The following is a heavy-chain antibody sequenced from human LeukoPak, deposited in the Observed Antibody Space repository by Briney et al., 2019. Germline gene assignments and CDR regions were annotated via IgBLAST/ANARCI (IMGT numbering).Heavy chain of an antibody. D-gene: IGHD6-19*01. J-gene: IGHJ4*02. V-gene: IGHV6-1*01. Sequence: HSQTLSLTCAISGDSVSSNSAAWNWIRQSPLTGLEWLGRTYYRSKWYNGYAVSVKNRIIINPDTSKNQFSLQLNSVTPEDTAVYYCARSSGGWIDYWGQGTLVTVSS. CDR1: GDSVSSNSAA. CDR3: ARSSGGWIDY. CDR2: TYYRSKWYN.